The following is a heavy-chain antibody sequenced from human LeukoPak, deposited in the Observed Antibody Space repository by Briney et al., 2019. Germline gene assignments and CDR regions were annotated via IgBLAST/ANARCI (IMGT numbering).Heavy chain of an antibody. CDR2: INAGNGNT. D-gene: IGHD7-27*01. CDR1: GYTFTSYA. Sequence: GASVKVSCKASGYTFTSYAKHWVRQAPGRRLDWMGWINAGNGNTKYSQKFQGRVTITRDTSASTAYMELSSLRSEDTAMYYCARDRQTGEYDYWGQGTLDTVSS. V-gene: IGHV1-3*01. J-gene: IGHJ4*02. CDR3: ARDRQTGEYDY.